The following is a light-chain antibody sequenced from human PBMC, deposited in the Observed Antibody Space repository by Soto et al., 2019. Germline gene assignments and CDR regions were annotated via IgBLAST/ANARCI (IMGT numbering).Light chain of an antibody. CDR3: QQYSNSPSFT. CDR1: QDIRNY. J-gene: IGKJ3*01. CDR2: DAS. V-gene: IGKV1-33*01. Sequence: DIQMTQSPSSLSASIGDRVTITCQASQDIRNYLNWYQHKAGKAPQLLIFDASNLQRGVPSRFSASGSGTDFTFTISSLQPEDIATYYCQQYSNSPSFTFGPGTKVDIK.